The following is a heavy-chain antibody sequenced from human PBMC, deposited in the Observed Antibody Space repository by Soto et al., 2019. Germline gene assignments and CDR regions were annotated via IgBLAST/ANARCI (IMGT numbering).Heavy chain of an antibody. V-gene: IGHV1-69*13. Sequence: SVKVSCKASGGTFSSYAISWVRRAPGQGLEWMGGIIPIFGTANYAQKFQGRVTITADESTSTAYMELSSLRSEDTAVYYCAIPGYCTSGVCLRTDYYYYGMDVWGQGTTVTVSS. CDR2: IIPIFGTA. CDR1: GGTFSSYA. J-gene: IGHJ6*02. D-gene: IGHD2-8*01. CDR3: AIPGYCTSGVCLRTDYYYYGMDV.